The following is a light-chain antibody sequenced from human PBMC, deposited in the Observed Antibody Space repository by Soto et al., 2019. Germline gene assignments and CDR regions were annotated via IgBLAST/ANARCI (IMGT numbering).Light chain of an antibody. CDR3: QQFNNWPQT. CDR1: QSVSSN. CDR2: GAS. J-gene: IGKJ1*01. V-gene: IGKV3-15*01. Sequence: EIVMTQSPATLSVSPGERATLSCMASQSVSSNLAWYQQKSGQAPRLLIYGASTRATGIPARFSGSGSGTEFTLTISSLQSEDFAVYFCQQFNNWPQTFGQGAKVDIK.